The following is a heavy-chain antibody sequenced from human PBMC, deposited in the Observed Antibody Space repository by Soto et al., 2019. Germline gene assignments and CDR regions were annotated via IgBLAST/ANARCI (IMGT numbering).Heavy chain of an antibody. CDR2: ISAYNGDT. CDR1: GYTFTSYG. D-gene: IGHD3-3*01. J-gene: IGHJ4*02. V-gene: IGHV1-18*01. CDR3: ARDQSTYYDFWSGYYNPGFFDY. Sequence: GASVKVSCKASGYTFTSYGISWVRQAPGKGLEWMGWISAYNGDTNYAQKLQGRVTMTTDTSTSTAYMELRSLRSDDTAVYYCARDQSTYYDFWSGYYNPGFFDYWGQGTLVTVS.